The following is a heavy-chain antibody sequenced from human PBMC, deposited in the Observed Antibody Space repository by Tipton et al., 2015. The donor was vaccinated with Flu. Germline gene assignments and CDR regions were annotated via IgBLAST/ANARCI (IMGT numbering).Heavy chain of an antibody. Sequence: QVQLVQSGAEVKKPGASVKVSCKASGYTFSNYGISWVRQAPGQGLEWMGWISAYNGITNYAQKVQGRVTMTTDTSTSTAYMELRSLRSDDTAIYYCAKKPAARSYNWFDPWGQGTLVTVSS. CDR2: ISAYNGIT. CDR1: GYTFSNYG. V-gene: IGHV1-18*01. CDR3: AKKPAARSYNWFDP. D-gene: IGHD2-2*01. J-gene: IGHJ5*02.